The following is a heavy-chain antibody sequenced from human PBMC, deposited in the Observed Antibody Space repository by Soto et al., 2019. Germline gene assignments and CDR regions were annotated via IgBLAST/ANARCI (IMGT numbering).Heavy chain of an antibody. D-gene: IGHD6-6*01. V-gene: IGHV4-30-2*01. CDR2: MYHSGST. CDR1: GGSISSGGYS. Sequence: PSETLSLTCAVSGGSISSGGYSWSWIRQPPGKGLEWIGYMYHSGSTYYNPSLKGRFTISRDNAKNSLYLQMNSLRAEDTAVYYCARSIAARLNWFDPWGQGTLVTVSS. CDR3: ARSIAARLNWFDP. J-gene: IGHJ5*02.